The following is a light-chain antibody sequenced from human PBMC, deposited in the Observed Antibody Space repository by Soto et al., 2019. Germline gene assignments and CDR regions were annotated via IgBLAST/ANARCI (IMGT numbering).Light chain of an antibody. CDR2: GTS. V-gene: IGKV3D-20*02. CDR1: QTVRNSY. Sequence: LVLTQSPDTLSLSPGERATLSCRASQTVRNSYLAWYQQKLGQPPRLVLYGTSNRATGIPARFSGRGSGTDFSLIISGLEPEDAAVYFCQQRSNWPPTFGQGTKVEIK. CDR3: QQRSNWPPT. J-gene: IGKJ1*01.